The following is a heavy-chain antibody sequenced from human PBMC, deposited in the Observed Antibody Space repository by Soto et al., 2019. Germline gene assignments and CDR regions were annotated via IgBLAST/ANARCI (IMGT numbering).Heavy chain of an antibody. CDR2: INHSGST. J-gene: IGHJ4*02. Sequence: SETLSLTCAVYGGSFSGYYWSWIRQPPGKGLEWIGEINHSGSTNYNPSLKSRVTISVDTSKNQFSLKLSSVTAADAAVYYCARARYYDFWSGYYRPPVFDYWGQGTLVTVSS. CDR1: GGSFSGYY. V-gene: IGHV4-34*01. CDR3: ARARYYDFWSGYYRPPVFDY. D-gene: IGHD3-3*01.